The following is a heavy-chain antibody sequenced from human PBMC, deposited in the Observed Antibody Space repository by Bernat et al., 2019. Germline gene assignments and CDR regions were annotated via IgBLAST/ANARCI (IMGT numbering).Heavy chain of an antibody. CDR2: IHHSGST. V-gene: IGHV4-4*02. J-gene: IGHJ4*02. D-gene: IGHD4-17*01. CDR1: GGSISSSNW. Sequence: QVQLQESGPGLVKPSGTLSLTCAVSGGSISSSNWWSCLRQPPGKGLEWIGEIHHSGSTDYNPSLKSRVTISVDKSKNQFSLKLSSVTAADTAVYYCAKDYYGDYGERGFDYWGQGTLVTVSS. CDR3: AKDYYGDYGERGFDY.